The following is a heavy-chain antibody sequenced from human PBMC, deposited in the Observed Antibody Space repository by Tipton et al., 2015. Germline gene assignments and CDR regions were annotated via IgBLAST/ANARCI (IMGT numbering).Heavy chain of an antibody. CDR1: GGSFSGYT. V-gene: IGHV4-34*01. CDR2: VNHSGNT. J-gene: IGHJ5*02. CDR3: ARGGNNWFDP. Sequence: TLSLTCAVYGGSFSGYTWHWIRQPPGKGLEWIGEVNHSGNTNYNPSLESRFIISEDTSKNQFSLTVFSVTAADTAVYYCARGGNNWFDPWGQGTLVTVSS.